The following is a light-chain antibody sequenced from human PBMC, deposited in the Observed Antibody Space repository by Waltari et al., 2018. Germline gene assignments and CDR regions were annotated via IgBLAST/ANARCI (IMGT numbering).Light chain of an antibody. CDR1: QSILYTSKNMNY. CDR3: QQFFATPYT. J-gene: IGKJ2*01. Sequence: DIVMTQSPDSLAVSLGERATINCQSSQSILYTSKNMNYLSWYQQKPGQPPKLLIYWASTRESGVPDRFSGSGSGTDFTLTISSLQAEDVAVYYCQQFFATPYTFGQGTRLEIK. CDR2: WAS. V-gene: IGKV4-1*01.